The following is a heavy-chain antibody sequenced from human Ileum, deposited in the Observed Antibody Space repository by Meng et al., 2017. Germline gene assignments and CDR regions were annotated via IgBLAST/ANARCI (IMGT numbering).Heavy chain of an antibody. J-gene: IGHJ4*02. V-gene: IGHV3-23*04. Sequence: EVQLVESGGGLGQPGGSLRLSCAASGFTFSSYDMSWVRQAPGKGLEWVSGISSSGGRTDYADSVKGRFTISRDNSKNRLYLQMNSLRVEDTAVYYCAPPKGVVAAATDPVYWGQGTLVTVSS. D-gene: IGHD2-15*01. CDR1: GFTFSSYD. CDR3: APPKGVVAAATDPVY. CDR2: ISSSGGRT.